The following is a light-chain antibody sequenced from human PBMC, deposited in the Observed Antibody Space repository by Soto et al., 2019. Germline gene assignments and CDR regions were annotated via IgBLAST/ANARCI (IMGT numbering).Light chain of an antibody. CDR1: SSDIGDYNY. CDR2: EAT. CDR3: SSYAGNNNYV. V-gene: IGLV2-8*01. J-gene: IGLJ1*01. Sequence: QSVLTQPPSASGSPGQSVTFSCTGTSSDIGDYNYVSWYQQHPVKAPKLMIYEATKRPSGVPDRFPASKSGNTPSLTVSGLQDDDEADYYCSSYAGNNNYVFGTGPKVTVL.